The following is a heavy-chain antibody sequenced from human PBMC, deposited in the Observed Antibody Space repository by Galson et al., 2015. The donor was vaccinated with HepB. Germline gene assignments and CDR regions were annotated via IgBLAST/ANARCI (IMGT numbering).Heavy chain of an antibody. CDR3: TRLKEMPTVESAFDI. D-gene: IGHD5-24*01. V-gene: IGHV3-73*01. J-gene: IGHJ3*02. Sequence: SLRLSCAASGCIFSDSGIHWVRQASGKGLEWVGRIRSKANSYATASAASVKGRFTISRDDSENRAYLQMNSLKTEDTAVYNRTRLKEMPTVESAFDIWGQGTMVTVSS. CDR1: GCIFSDSG. CDR2: IRSKANSYAT.